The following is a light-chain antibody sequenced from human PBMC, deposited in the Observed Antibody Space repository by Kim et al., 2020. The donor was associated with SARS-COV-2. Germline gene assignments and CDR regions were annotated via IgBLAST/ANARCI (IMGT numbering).Light chain of an antibody. CDR1: SSNIGSNY. CDR3: AAWDDSLSGVV. J-gene: IGLJ2*01. CDR2: RNN. V-gene: IGLV1-47*01. Sequence: GQRLARYSSGGSSNIGSNYVYWYQQPPGTAPKLLIDRNNQRPSGVPDRFSGSKSGTSASLAISGLRSEDEADYYCAAWDDSLSGVVFGGGTQLTVL.